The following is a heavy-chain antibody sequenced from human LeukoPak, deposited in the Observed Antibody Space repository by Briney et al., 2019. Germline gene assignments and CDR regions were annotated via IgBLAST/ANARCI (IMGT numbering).Heavy chain of an antibody. V-gene: IGHV1-18*01. CDR1: GYTFTSSG. J-gene: IGHJ6*03. CDR2: ISAYNGNT. CDR3: ARGYSSGPGSYYYYMDV. Sequence: ASVKVSCKASGYTFTSSGISWVRQAPGQGLEWMGWISAYNGNTNYAQKFQGRVTMTRDTSISTAYMELSRLRSDDTAVYYCARGYSSGPGSYYYYMDVWGKGTTVTVSS. D-gene: IGHD6-19*01.